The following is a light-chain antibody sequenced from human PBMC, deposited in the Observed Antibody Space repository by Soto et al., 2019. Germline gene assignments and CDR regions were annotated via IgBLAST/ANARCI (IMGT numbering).Light chain of an antibody. J-gene: IGKJ4*01. V-gene: IGKV1-12*01. CDR1: QGISNW. CDR3: QQANSFPLT. Sequence: DIQMTQSPSSVSASVGDRVSITCRASQGISNWLAWYQQKPGRAPKLLIYNGSSLQSGIPSRFSGTGSGTDFTLTISSLQPEDVATYYCQQANSFPLTFGGGTKVEIK. CDR2: NGS.